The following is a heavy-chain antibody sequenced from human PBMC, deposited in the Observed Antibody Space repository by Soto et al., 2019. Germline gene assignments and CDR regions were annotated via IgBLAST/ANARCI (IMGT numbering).Heavy chain of an antibody. Sequence: PETLSLTSTVSGGSISSYCCSWIRPPPGKGLEWIGYIYYSGSTNYNPSLKSRVTISVDTSKNQFSLKLSSVTAADTAVYYCARVTGDSSGYYYGMHAFDIWGQGTMVTVSS. V-gene: IGHV4-59*01. D-gene: IGHD3-22*01. CDR1: GGSISSYC. CDR2: IYYSGST. J-gene: IGHJ3*02. CDR3: ARVTGDSSGYYYGMHAFDI.